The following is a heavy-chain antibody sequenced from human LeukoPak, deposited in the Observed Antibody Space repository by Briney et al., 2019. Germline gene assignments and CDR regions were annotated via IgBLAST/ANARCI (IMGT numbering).Heavy chain of an antibody. CDR1: GGSISSFY. Sequence: ASETLSLTCTVSGGSISSFYWGWIRQLPGKGLEWIGFIHYSGSTNYNPSLKSRVTISVDTSKNQFSLKLSSVTAADTAVYYCARGQDYYGSGTEWFDSWGQGTLVTVSS. CDR2: IHYSGST. D-gene: IGHD3-10*01. V-gene: IGHV4-59*12. CDR3: ARGQDYYGSGTEWFDS. J-gene: IGHJ5*01.